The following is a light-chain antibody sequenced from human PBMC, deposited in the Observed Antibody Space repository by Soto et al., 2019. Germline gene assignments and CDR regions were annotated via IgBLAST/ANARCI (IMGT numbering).Light chain of an antibody. CDR3: SSYLGSSTLSGV. Sequence: QSALTQPASVSGSPGQSITVSCTGTTSDVGGYDYVAWYQQHPGKATKLMIYDVSSRPSGVSNRFSGSKSGNTASLTISGLQAEDEADYYCSSYLGSSTLSGVFGTGTKLTVL. V-gene: IGLV2-14*01. CDR2: DVS. J-gene: IGLJ1*01. CDR1: TSDVGGYDY.